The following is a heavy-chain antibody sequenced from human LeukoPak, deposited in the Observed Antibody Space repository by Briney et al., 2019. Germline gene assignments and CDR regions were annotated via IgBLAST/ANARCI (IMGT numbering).Heavy chain of an antibody. V-gene: IGHV4-39*07. CDR2: ITYIGST. D-gene: IGHD2-2*01. Sequence: SETLSLTCTVSGGSVSSSSHYCGWIRQPPGKGLEWIGSITYIGSTYYNPSLSSRVTISADTSKNQFSLKLTSVTAADTAVYYCAREEDIVVVPAARPFDYWGQGTLVTVSS. CDR3: AREEDIVVVPAARPFDY. CDR1: GGSVSSSSHY. J-gene: IGHJ4*02.